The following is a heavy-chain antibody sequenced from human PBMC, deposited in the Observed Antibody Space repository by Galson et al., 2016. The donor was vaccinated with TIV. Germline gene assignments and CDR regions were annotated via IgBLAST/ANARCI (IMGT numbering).Heavy chain of an antibody. V-gene: IGHV4-39*07. J-gene: IGHJ4*02. CDR1: GVSTGTTDHH. CDR2: IYHRGNT. Sequence: SETLSLTCTVSGVSTGTTDHHWDWVRQPPGKGLEWIGTIYHRGNTFHRENTHYSLSLKSRVTISADTSGNQFSLRLSSVTAADTAVYYCARGKVEDEIGLALYAFDFWGQGTLVTVSS. CDR3: ARGKVEDEIGLALYAFDF. D-gene: IGHD2/OR15-2a*01.